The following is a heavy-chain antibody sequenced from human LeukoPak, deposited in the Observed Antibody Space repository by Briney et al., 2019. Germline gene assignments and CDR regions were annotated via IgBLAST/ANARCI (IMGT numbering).Heavy chain of an antibody. Sequence: GGSLRLSCAASGFIFNDYAMNWVRQAPGKGLEWVSDISGSGTNTHYTDSVKGRFTISRDNSKNIVYLHMNSLRLEDTAVYYCVKAVSPIAPTSYFDSWGQGTMVTVSS. CDR1: GFIFNDYA. V-gene: IGHV3-23*01. CDR2: ISGSGTNT. J-gene: IGHJ4*02. D-gene: IGHD2-15*01. CDR3: VKAVSPIAPTSYFDS.